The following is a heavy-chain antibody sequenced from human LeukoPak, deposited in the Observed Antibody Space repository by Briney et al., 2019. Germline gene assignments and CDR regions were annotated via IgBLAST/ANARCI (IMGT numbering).Heavy chain of an antibody. Sequence: GGSLRLSCAASGFTFGTYAMSWVRQIPGKGLEWVSAISGSDDGTYYADSVKGRFTISRDNSRNTLYLQMNTLRAEDTAVYFCAKSPVPSCRGSFCYPFDYWGQGNLVTVSS. D-gene: IGHD2-15*01. CDR2: ISGSDDGT. CDR3: AKSPVPSCRGSFCYPFDY. CDR1: GFTFGTYA. J-gene: IGHJ4*02. V-gene: IGHV3-23*01.